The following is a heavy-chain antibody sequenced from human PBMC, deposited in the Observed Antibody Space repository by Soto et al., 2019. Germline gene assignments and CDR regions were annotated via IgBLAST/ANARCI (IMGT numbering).Heavy chain of an antibody. CDR2: IYYSGCT. V-gene: IGHV4-30-4*01. CDR3: ARGGLGDIVLVPAALPYYYYGMDV. Sequence: SENLSLTCPVSGGSISSYYCSWIRQPPGKGLEWIGYIYYSGCTYYNPSLKSRVTISVDTSKNQFSLKLSSVTAADTAVYYCARGGLGDIVLVPAALPYYYYGMDVWGQGTTVTVSS. J-gene: IGHJ6*02. CDR1: GGSISSYY. D-gene: IGHD2-2*01.